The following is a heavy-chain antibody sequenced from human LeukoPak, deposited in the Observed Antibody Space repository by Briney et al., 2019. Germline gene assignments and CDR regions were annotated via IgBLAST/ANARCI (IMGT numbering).Heavy chain of an antibody. J-gene: IGHJ5*01. Sequence: GGSLRLSCAASGFTFSSYGMHWVRQAPGKGLEWVAVIWYDGSNKYYADSVKGRFTISRDNSKNTLYLQMNSLRAEDTAVYYCAKGGGYGSFDSWGQGTLVIVSS. V-gene: IGHV3-33*06. CDR3: AKGGGYGSFDS. D-gene: IGHD5-12*01. CDR1: GFTFSSYG. CDR2: IWYDGSNK.